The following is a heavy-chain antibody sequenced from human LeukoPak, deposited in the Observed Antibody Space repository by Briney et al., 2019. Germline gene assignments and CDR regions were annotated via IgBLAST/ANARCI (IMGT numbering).Heavy chain of an antibody. J-gene: IGHJ4*02. D-gene: IGHD1-26*01. V-gene: IGHV3-66*01. Sequence: GGSLRLSCAASGFTVSSNYMSWVRQAPGKGLEWVSVIYSGGSTYYADSVKGRFTISRDNSKNTLYLQMNSLGAEDTAVYYCASLTGSYSNYFDYWGQGTLVTVSS. CDR3: ASLTGSYSNYFDY. CDR1: GFTVSSNY. CDR2: IYSGGST.